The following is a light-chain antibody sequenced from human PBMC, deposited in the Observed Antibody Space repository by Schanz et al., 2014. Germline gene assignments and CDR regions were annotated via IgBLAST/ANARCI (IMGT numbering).Light chain of an antibody. CDR2: EGS. CDR1: SSDVGNYNL. J-gene: IGLJ3*02. CDR3: FSYAGRNTYV. V-gene: IGLV2-23*01. Sequence: QSVLTQPASVSGSPGQSITISCTGTSSDVGNYNLVSWYHQHSGKAPKLMIYEGSRRPSGVSNRFSGSKSGNTASLTISGLQAEDEADYYCFSYAGRNTYVFGGGTKLTVL.